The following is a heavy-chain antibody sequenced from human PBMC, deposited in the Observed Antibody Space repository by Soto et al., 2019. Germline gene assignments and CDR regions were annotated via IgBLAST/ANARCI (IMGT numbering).Heavy chain of an antibody. D-gene: IGHD2-15*01. CDR1: GLTISNAW. V-gene: IGHV3-15*07. CDR3: TTGSVEGV. Sequence: EVQLVESGGGFIYPGGSLRLSYAASGLTISNAWMNWVRQAPGKGLEWVGRIKTNTEGGTTDYAAAVKGRFTVSRDDSNNTLYLQMNSLRTEDTVVYYYTTGSVEGVCGKGTMV. J-gene: IGHJ6*03. CDR2: IKTNTEGGTT.